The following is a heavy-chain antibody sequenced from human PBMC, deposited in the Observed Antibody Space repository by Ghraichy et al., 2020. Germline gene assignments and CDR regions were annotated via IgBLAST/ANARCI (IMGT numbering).Heavy chain of an antibody. D-gene: IGHD3-22*01. Sequence: SVKVSCKASGGTFSSYAISWVRQAPGQGLEWMGGIIPIFGTANYAQKFQGRVTITADKSTSTAYMELSSLRSEDTAVYYCARGYYDSSGYYHDAFDIWGQGTMVTVSS. CDR2: IIPIFGTA. V-gene: IGHV1-69*06. J-gene: IGHJ3*02. CDR1: GGTFSSYA. CDR3: ARGYYDSSGYYHDAFDI.